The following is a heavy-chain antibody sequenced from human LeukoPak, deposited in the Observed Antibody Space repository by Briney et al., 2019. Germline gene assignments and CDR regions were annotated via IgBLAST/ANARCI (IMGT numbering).Heavy chain of an antibody. CDR3: ARDLQLKRTAAGTIY. D-gene: IGHD1/OR15-1a*01. CDR1: GFTFSDYY. Sequence: GGSLRLSCAASGFTFSDYYMSWIRQAPGKGLEWVSYISSSGRTTYHADSVKGRFTISRDNAKNSLYLQMNSLRAEDTAVYYCARDLQLKRTAAGTIYWGQGILVTVSS. V-gene: IGHV3-11*01. CDR2: ISSSGRTT. J-gene: IGHJ4*02.